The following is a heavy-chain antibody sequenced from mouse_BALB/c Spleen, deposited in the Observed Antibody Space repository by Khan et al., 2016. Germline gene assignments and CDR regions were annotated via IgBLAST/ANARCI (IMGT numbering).Heavy chain of an antibody. D-gene: IGHD1-1*01. J-gene: IGHJ2*01. CDR3: ARGYYGSSYCDY. V-gene: IGHV3-2*02. Sequence: EVQLQESGPGLVKPSQSLSLTCTVTGYSITSDYAWNWIRQFPGNKLEWMGYISYSGSTSYNPSLKSRISLTRDTSKNQFFLQLNSVTTEDTATSYCARGYYGSSYCDYWGQGTTLTVSS. CDR1: GYSITSDYA. CDR2: ISYSGST.